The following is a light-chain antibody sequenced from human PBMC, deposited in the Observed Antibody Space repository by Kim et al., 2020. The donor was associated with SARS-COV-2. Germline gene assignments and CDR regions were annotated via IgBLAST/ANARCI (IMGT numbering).Light chain of an antibody. V-gene: IGLV3-1*01. Sequence: SYELTQPPSVSVSPGQTASITCSGDKLGDKYACWYQQKPGQSPVLVIYQDSKRPSGIPERFSGSNSGNTATLTISGTQAMDEADYYCQAWDSSNVLFGGGTQLTVL. CDR2: QDS. CDR3: QAWDSSNVL. J-gene: IGLJ2*01. CDR1: KLGDKY.